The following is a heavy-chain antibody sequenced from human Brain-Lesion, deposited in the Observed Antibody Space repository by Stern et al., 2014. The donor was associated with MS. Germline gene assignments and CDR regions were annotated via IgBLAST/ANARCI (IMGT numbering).Heavy chain of an antibody. Sequence: VQLVESGAEVKKHGASVKVYCKASGYTFTGYYMHWVRQAPGQGLEWMGWINPKSGGTNYAQKFQGWVTMTRDTSINTAYMELSRLRSDDTAVYYCATYYYDSTGYNDFWGQGTLVTVSS. CDR1: GYTFTGYY. V-gene: IGHV1-2*04. D-gene: IGHD3-22*01. CDR3: ATYYYDSTGYNDF. CDR2: INPKSGGT. J-gene: IGHJ4*02.